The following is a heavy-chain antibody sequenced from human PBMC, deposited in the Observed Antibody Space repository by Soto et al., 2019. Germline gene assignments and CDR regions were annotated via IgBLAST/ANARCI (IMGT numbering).Heavy chain of an antibody. J-gene: IGHJ4*02. Sequence: GESLTIICRCSGCSFPGYWITWVRQKPGKGLEWMGRIDPSDSQTYYSPSFRGHVTISATKSITTVFLQWSSLRASDTAMYYCARQIYDSDTGPNFQYYFDSWGQGTPVTVSS. CDR2: IDPSDSQT. V-gene: IGHV5-10-1*01. CDR1: GCSFPGYW. D-gene: IGHD3-22*01. CDR3: ARQIYDSDTGPNFQYYFDS.